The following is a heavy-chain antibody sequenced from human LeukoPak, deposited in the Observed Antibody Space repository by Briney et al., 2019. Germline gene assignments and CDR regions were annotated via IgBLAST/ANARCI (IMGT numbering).Heavy chain of an antibody. V-gene: IGHV1-8*03. CDR1: GYTFPSYD. Sequence: SVPVSCKASGYTFPSYDINWVRQATAQGLEWMGWMNANSGNTDYVQKLQGRVTITRNTSISTAYMELSSLRSEDTAVYYCARVPAAMGHYYYYYMDVWGKGTTVTVSS. J-gene: IGHJ6*03. CDR3: ARVPAAMGHYYYYYMDV. D-gene: IGHD2-2*01. CDR2: MNANSGNT.